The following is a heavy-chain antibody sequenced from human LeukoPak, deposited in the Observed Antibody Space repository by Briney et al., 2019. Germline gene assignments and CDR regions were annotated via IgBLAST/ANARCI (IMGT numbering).Heavy chain of an antibody. CDR1: GGSFSGYY. CDR3: ARGHSLHCSSTSCYGDAFDI. J-gene: IGHJ3*02. V-gene: IGHV4-34*01. Sequence: PSETLSLTCAVYGGSFSGYYWSWIRQPPGKGLEWIGEINHSGSTNYNPSLKSRVTISVDTSKNQFSLKLSSVTAADTAVYYCARGHSLHCSSTSCYGDAFDIWGQGTMVTVSS. D-gene: IGHD2-2*01. CDR2: INHSGST.